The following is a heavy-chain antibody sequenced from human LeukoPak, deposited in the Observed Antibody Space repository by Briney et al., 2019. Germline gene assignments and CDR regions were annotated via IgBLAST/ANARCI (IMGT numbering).Heavy chain of an antibody. V-gene: IGHV1-69*13. J-gene: IGHJ4*02. CDR1: GGTFSSYA. CDR2: IIPIFGTA. D-gene: IGHD3-22*01. Sequence: ASVKVSYKASGGTFSSYAISWVRQAPGQGLEWMGGIIPIFGTANYAQKFQGRVTITADESTSTAYMELSSLRSEDTAVYYCATWYYYDSSDYYLADYWGQGTLVTVSS. CDR3: ATWYYYDSSDYYLADY.